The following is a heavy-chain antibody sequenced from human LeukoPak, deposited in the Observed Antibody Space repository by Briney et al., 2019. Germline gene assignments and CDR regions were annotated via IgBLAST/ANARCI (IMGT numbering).Heavy chain of an antibody. CDR2: INPNSGGT. D-gene: IGHD3-22*01. CDR1: GFTFSGYY. Sequence: ASVKVSCKSSGFTFSGYYLQWVRQAPGQGLEWMGWINPNSGGTNYAQKFQGRVTMTRDTSISTAYMELSRLRSDDTAVYYCARDLRVIVFDFWGQGTMVTVSS. CDR3: ARDLRVIVFDF. J-gene: IGHJ3*01. V-gene: IGHV1-2*02.